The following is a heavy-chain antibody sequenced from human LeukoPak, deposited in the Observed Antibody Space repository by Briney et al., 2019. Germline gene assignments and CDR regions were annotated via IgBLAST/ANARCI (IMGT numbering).Heavy chain of an antibody. CDR3: ARGWFGELLSAPFDY. J-gene: IGHJ4*02. CDR1: GFTFSSYG. V-gene: IGHV3-23*01. CDR2: ISGRGFTT. Sequence: GGSLRLSCAASGFTFSSYGMSWVRQAPGKGLEWVSTISGRGFTTYYADSVKGRFTISRDNSKNTLYLQMNSLRAEDTAVYYCARGWFGELLSAPFDYWGQGTLVTVSS. D-gene: IGHD3-10*01.